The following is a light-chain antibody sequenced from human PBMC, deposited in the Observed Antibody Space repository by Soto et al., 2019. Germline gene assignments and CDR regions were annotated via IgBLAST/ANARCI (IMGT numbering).Light chain of an antibody. CDR3: QHYDNSPPSVT. CDR2: ATS. J-gene: IGKJ3*01. Sequence: EIVLAQSPATPSLSPGESATLPCSASQSISRSYLAWYQQKPGQAPRLLIHATSTRATGVPDRFSGSGSGTDFTLTISRLEPEDFAVYYCQHYDNSPPSVTFGPGTKVDI. V-gene: IGKV3-20*01. CDR1: QSISRSY.